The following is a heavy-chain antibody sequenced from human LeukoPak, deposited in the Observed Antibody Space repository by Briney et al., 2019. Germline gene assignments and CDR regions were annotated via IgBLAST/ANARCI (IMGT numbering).Heavy chain of an antibody. CDR2: IYYSGST. D-gene: IGHD1-26*01. J-gene: IGHJ3*02. V-gene: IGHV4-39*07. Sequence: SETLSLTCTVSGGSIRSSIYYWGWIRQPPGKGLEWIGNIYYSGSTYYNPSLKSRVTISVDTSKNQFSLKLSSVTAADTAVYYCARRKWELTVWAFDIWGQGTMVTVSS. CDR3: ARRKWELTVWAFDI. CDR1: GGSIRSSIYY.